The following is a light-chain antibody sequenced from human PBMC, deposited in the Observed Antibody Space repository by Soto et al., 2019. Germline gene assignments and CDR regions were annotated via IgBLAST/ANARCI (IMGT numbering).Light chain of an antibody. CDR1: SSDVGGYNY. CDR2: EVS. CDR3: SSYTSRGTLV. Sequence: QSALTQPASVSGSPGQSITISCTGTSSDVGGYNYVSWYQQHPGKAPKLMIFEVSHRPSGVSDRFSGSKSANTASLTISGLQGEDEGDYYCSSYTSRGTLVFGTGTQLTVL. V-gene: IGLV2-14*01. J-gene: IGLJ1*01.